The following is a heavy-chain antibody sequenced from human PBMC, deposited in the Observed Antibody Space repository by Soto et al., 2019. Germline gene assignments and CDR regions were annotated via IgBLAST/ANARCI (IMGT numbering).Heavy chain of an antibody. CDR3: ARGGGPYVWFNEF. D-gene: IGHD2-15*01. CDR2: IIPVFNTP. J-gene: IGHJ4*02. V-gene: IGHV1-69*01. CDR1: GGLFSSFA. Sequence: QEQLVQSGAEVQKPGSSVKVSCKDSGGLFSSFAISWVRQAPGQGLEWLGGIIPVFNTPYYAQKFQGRVTITADESTNTAYMELSSLRSEDTAMYYCARGGGPYVWFNEFWGQGSLVTVSS.